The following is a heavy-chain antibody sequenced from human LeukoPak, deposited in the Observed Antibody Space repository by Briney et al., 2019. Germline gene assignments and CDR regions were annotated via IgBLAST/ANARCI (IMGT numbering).Heavy chain of an antibody. V-gene: IGHV3-23*01. J-gene: IGHJ4*02. CDR3: AKGFSSSWYYFDY. CDR1: GITFSSYA. Sequence: GGSLRLSCAASGITFSSYAMSWVRQAPGKGLEWVSAISGSGGSTYYADSVKGRFTISRDNSKNTLYLQMNSLRAEDTAVYYCAKGFSSSWYYFDYWGQGTLVTVSS. D-gene: IGHD6-13*01. CDR2: ISGSGGST.